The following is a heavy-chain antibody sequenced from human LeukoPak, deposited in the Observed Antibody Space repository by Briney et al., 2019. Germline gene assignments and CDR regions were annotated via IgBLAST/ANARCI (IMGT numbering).Heavy chain of an antibody. D-gene: IGHD3-3*01. CDR2: IYYSGST. V-gene: IGHV4-39*07. J-gene: IGHJ4*02. Sequence: PSETLSLTCTVSGGSFTSSNYYWGWIRQPPGKGLEWIGSIYYSGSTNYNPSLKSRVTISVDTSKNQFSLKLSSVTAADTAVYYCARGATLWSGYYTPLDYWGQGTLVTVSS. CDR3: ARGATLWSGYYTPLDY. CDR1: GGSFTSSNYY.